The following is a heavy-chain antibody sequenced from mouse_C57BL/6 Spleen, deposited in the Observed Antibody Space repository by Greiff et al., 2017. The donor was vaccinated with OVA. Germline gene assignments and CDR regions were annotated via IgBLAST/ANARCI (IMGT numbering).Heavy chain of an antibody. D-gene: IGHD2-4*01. CDR2: IDPSDSYT. J-gene: IGHJ3*01. CDR1: GYTFTSYW. V-gene: IGHV1-69*01. CDR3: ARAGGYDYDGFAY. Sequence: QVQLQQPGAELVMPGASVKLSCKASGYTFTSYWMHWVKQRPGQGLEWIGEIDPSDSYTNYNQKFKGKSTLTVDKSSSTAYMQLSSLTSEDSAVYYCARAGGYDYDGFAYWGQGTLVTVS.